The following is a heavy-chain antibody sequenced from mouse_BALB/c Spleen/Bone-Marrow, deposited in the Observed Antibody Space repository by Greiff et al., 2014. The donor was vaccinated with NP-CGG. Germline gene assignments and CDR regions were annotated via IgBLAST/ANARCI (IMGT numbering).Heavy chain of an antibody. CDR1: GYTFTSSW. V-gene: IGHV1S130*01. J-gene: IGHJ2*01. D-gene: IGHD4-1*01. Sequence: LVESGSVLVRPGASVKLSCKASGYTFTSSWMHWAKQRPGQGFEWIGEIHPNSGNTNYNEKFKGKATLTVDTSSSTAYVDLSSLTSEDSAVYYCARSGFDYWGQGTLVTVSS. CDR2: IHPNSGNT. CDR3: ARSGFDY.